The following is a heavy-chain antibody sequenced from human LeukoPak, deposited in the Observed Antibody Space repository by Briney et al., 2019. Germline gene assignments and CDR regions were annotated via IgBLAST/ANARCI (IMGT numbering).Heavy chain of an antibody. Sequence: GGSLRLSCAASGFSISSYSMNWIRQDPGKGLEWVSYISSNNIIYYADSVKGRFTISRDNGRDSLYLQMSSLRDEDTAVYYCARDRAVAGHTYWYFDLWGRGTLVTVSS. CDR1: GFSISSYS. V-gene: IGHV3-48*02. CDR2: ISSNNII. D-gene: IGHD6-19*01. J-gene: IGHJ2*01. CDR3: ARDRAVAGHTYWYFDL.